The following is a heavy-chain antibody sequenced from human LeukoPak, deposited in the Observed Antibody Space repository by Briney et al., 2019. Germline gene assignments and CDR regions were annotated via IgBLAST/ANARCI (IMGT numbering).Heavy chain of an antibody. J-gene: IGHJ4*02. V-gene: IGHV3-23*01. CDR3: AKKGVLDTFPPDF. CDR2: ISGSGYTI. D-gene: IGHD3-16*01. CDR1: GFTFSTYA. Sequence: GGSLRLSCAASGFTFSTYAMTWVRQAPGKGLEWVSTISGSGYTIFYADSAKGRFTVSRDNSKNTLFLQMNSLRAEDTAVYYCAKKGVLDTFPPDFWGQGTPVTVSS.